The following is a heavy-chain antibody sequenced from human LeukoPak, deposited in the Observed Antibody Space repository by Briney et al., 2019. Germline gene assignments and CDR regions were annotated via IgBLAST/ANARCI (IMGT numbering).Heavy chain of an antibody. CDR2: ISGSGGST. CDR1: GFTFSGYA. V-gene: IGHV3-23*01. Sequence: TGGSLRLSCAASGFTFSGYAMSWVRQAPGKGLEWVSAISGSGGSTYYADSVKGRFTISRDNSKNTLYLQMNSLRAEDTAVYYCAKWSGYDPYYVYWGQGTLVTVSS. D-gene: IGHD5-12*01. CDR3: AKWSGYDPYYVY. J-gene: IGHJ4*02.